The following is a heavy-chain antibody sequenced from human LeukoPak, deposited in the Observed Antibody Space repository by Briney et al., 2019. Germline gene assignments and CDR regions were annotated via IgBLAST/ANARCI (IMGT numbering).Heavy chain of an antibody. CDR2: INHSGST. D-gene: IGHD3-10*01. CDR1: GGSFSGYY. J-gene: IGHJ6*03. V-gene: IGHV4-34*01. Sequence: SETLSLTCAVYGGSFSGYYWSWIRQPPGKGLEWIGEINHSGSTNYNPSLKSRVTISVDTSKNQFSLKLSSVTAADTAVYYCARQGGGFGELFHLYYYYYYMDVWGKGTTVTISS. CDR3: ARQGGGFGELFHLYYYYYYMDV.